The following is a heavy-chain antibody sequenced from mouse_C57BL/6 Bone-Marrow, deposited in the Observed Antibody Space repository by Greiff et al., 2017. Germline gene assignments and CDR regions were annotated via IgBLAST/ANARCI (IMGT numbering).Heavy chain of an antibody. CDR1: GYTFTSYW. D-gene: IGHD2-4*01. J-gene: IGHJ3*01. CDR3: ARPSLYYDYSAWFAD. Sequence: QVQLQQPGAELVKPGASVKMSCKASGYTFTSYWITWVKQRPGQGLEWIGDIYPGSGSTNYNEKFKSKATLTVDTSSSTAYMQLSSLTSEDSAVYYCARPSLYYDYSAWFADWGQGTLVTVSA. CDR2: IYPGSGST. V-gene: IGHV1-55*01.